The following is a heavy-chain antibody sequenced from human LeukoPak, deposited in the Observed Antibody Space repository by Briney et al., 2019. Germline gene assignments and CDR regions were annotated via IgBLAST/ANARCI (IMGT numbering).Heavy chain of an antibody. Sequence: VASVKVSCKASGGTFSSYAISWVRQAPGQGLEWMGGIIPIFGTANYAQKSQGRVTITADESTSTAYMELSSLRSEDTAVYYCASRYCSSTSCGRAFYYWGQGTLVTVSS. V-gene: IGHV1-69*01. CDR1: GGTFSSYA. CDR3: ASRYCSSTSCGRAFYY. D-gene: IGHD2-2*01. CDR2: IIPIFGTA. J-gene: IGHJ4*02.